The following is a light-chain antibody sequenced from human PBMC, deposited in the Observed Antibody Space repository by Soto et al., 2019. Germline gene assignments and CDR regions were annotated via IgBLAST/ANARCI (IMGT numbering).Light chain of an antibody. Sequence: QSALTQPPSASGSPGQSVTISCTGTSSDVGDNYVSWYQQHLGKAPKLIIYEVSQRPSGVPDCFSGSKSGNTASLTVSGLQTEDEADYYCSAYAGSNNFVFGSGTKVTVL. CDR3: SAYAGSNNFV. CDR2: EVS. J-gene: IGLJ1*01. CDR1: SSDVGDNY. V-gene: IGLV2-8*01.